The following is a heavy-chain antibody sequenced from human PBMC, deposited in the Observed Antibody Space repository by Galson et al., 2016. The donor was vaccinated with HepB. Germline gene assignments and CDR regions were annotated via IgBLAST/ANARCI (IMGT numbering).Heavy chain of an antibody. J-gene: IGHJ4*02. CDR2: INAGNGNT. Sequence: SVKVSCKASGYTFSTYAMHWVRQAPGQRLEWMGWINAGNGNTKYSQKFQGRVTITRDTSASTAYMELSSLRSEDTAVYYCARDLHPTEQLLWFGELLKYWGQGTLVTGSS. CDR1: GYTFSTYA. D-gene: IGHD3-10*01. CDR3: ARDLHPTEQLLWFGELLKY. V-gene: IGHV1-3*01.